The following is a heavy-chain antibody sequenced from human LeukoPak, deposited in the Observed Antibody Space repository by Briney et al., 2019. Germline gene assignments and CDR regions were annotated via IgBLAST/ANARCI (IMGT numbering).Heavy chain of an antibody. V-gene: IGHV4-34*01. Sequence: PSETLSLTCAVYGGPFSGYYWSWIRQPPGKGLEWIGEINHSGSTNYNPSLKSRVTMSVDTSKNQFSLKLSSVTAADTAVYYCASESNDYGGPFPDYWGQGTLVTVSS. D-gene: IGHD4/OR15-4a*01. CDR1: GGPFSGYY. J-gene: IGHJ4*02. CDR2: INHSGST. CDR3: ASESNDYGGPFPDY.